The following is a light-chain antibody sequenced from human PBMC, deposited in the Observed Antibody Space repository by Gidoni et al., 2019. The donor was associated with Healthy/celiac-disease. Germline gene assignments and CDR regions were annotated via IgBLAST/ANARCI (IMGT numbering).Light chain of an antibody. V-gene: IGLV3-25*03. CDR1: ALPKQY. CDR3: QSADSSGTYAV. J-gene: IGLJ7*01. CDR2: KDS. Sequence: SSALTQPPSVSVSPVQTARITCSGDALPKQYAYWYQQKPGQAPVLVIYKDSERPSGIPERFSGSSSGTTVTLTISGVQAEDEADYYCQSADSSGTYAVFGGGTQLTVL.